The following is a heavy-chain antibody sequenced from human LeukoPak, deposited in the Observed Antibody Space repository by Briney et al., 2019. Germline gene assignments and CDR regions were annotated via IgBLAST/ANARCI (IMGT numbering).Heavy chain of an antibody. D-gene: IGHD2-2*01. J-gene: IGHJ4*02. V-gene: IGHV1-46*01. CDR2: INPSGGST. CDR1: GYTFTSYY. CDR3: ARDFDCSSTSCYDQGDY. Sequence: GASVKGSCKASGYTFTSYYMHWVRQAPGQGLEWMGIINPSGGSTSYAQKFQGRVTMTRDTSTSTVYMELSSLRSEDTAVYYCARDFDCSSTSCYDQGDYWGQGTLVTVSS.